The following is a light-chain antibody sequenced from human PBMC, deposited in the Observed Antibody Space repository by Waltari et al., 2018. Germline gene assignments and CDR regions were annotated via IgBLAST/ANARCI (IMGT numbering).Light chain of an antibody. CDR2: AAS. CDR3: QNHERLPAT. V-gene: IGKV3-20*01. J-gene: IGKJ1*01. Sequence: QSPVPLSLSTGERAPLSCRASQNIGTYLVWYQQKPGQAPRLLMYAASRRATGIPDRFSGSGSGTDFSLTISRLEPEDFSVYYCQNHERLPATFGQGTKVEIK. CDR1: QNIGTY.